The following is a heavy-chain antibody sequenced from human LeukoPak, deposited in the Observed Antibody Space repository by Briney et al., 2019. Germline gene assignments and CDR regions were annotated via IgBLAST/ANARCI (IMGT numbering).Heavy chain of an antibody. CDR3: ARGCSGGSCYSSWAFDI. CDR2: IIPIFGTA. V-gene: IGHV1-69*15. D-gene: IGHD2-15*01. CDR1: GGTFSSYA. J-gene: IGHJ3*02. Sequence: SVKVSCKASGGTFSSYAISWVRQAPGQGLEWMGRIIPIFGTANYAQKFQGRVTITADESTSTAYMELSSLRSEDTAVYYCARGCSGGSCYSSWAFDIWGQGTMVTVSS.